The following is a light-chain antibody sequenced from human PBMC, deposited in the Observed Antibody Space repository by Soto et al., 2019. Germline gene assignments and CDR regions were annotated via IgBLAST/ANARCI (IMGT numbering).Light chain of an antibody. Sequence: EIVMTQSPATLSVSPGERATLSCRASQSVSSNLAWYQQKPGQAPRLLIYGPSTRATGIPARFSGSGSGTEFTLTISSLQSEDFAVYYWQQYNNWWTFGQGTKVEIK. CDR2: GPS. J-gene: IGKJ1*01. CDR1: QSVSSN. V-gene: IGKV3-15*01. CDR3: QQYNNWWT.